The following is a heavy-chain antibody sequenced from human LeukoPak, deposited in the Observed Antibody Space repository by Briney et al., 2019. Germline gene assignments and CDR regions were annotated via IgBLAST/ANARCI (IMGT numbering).Heavy chain of an antibody. CDR1: GFTFSSYW. V-gene: IGHV3-74*01. CDR3: AILGYCSSTSCREGFDP. CDR2: INSDGSST. D-gene: IGHD2-2*01. J-gene: IGHJ5*02. Sequence: GGSLRLSCAASGFTFSSYWMHWVRQAPGKGLVWVSRINSDGSSTSYADFVKGRFTISRDNAKNTLYLQMNSLRAEDTAVYYCAILGYCSSTSCREGFDPWGQGTLVTVSS.